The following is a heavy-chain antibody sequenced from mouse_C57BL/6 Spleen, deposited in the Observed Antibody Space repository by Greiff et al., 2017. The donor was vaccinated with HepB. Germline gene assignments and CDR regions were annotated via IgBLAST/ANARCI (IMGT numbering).Heavy chain of an antibody. J-gene: IGHJ1*03. CDR3: AREYYYGSYFDV. V-gene: IGHV1-42*01. CDR2: INPSTGGT. Sequence: VQLQQSGPELVKPGASVKISCKASGYSFTGYYMNWVKQSPEKSLEWIGEINPSTGGTTYNQKFKAKATLTVDKSSSTAYMQLKSLTSEDSAVYYCAREYYYGSYFDVWGTGTTVTVSS. CDR1: GYSFTGYY. D-gene: IGHD1-1*01.